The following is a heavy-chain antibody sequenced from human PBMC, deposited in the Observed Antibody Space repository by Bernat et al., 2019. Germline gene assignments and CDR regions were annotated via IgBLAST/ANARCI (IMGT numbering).Heavy chain of an antibody. J-gene: IGHJ4*02. V-gene: IGHV3-23*01. CDR1: GFTFSSYA. D-gene: IGHD6-19*01. Sequence: EVQLLESGGGLVQPGGSLRPSCAASGFTFSSYAMSGVRQPPGKGLEWVSAISVSGGSTYYADSVKGRFTISRDNSKNTLYLQMNSLRAEDTAVYYCAKDRVRGWYRNYFDYWGQGTLVTVSS. CDR2: ISVSGGST. CDR3: AKDRVRGWYRNYFDY.